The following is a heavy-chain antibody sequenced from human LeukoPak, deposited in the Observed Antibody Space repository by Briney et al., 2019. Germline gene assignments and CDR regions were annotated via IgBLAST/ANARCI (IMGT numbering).Heavy chain of an antibody. CDR2: ISGSGGST. CDR3: AKSPSITMVRGVIPFDY. J-gene: IGHJ4*02. V-gene: IGHV3-23*01. CDR1: GFTFSSYA. Sequence: PGGSLRLSCAASGFTFSSYAMSWVRQAPGKGLEWVSAISGSGGSTYYEDSVKGRFTISRDNSKNTLYLQMNSLRAEDTAVYYCAKSPSITMVRGVIPFDYWGQGTLVTVSS. D-gene: IGHD3-10*01.